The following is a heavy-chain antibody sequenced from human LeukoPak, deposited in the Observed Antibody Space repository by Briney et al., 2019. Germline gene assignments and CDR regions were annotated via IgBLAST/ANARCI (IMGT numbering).Heavy chain of an antibody. J-gene: IGHJ5*02. CDR3: AKVGDYGDYPGWFDP. CDR2: ISGSGGSA. D-gene: IGHD4-17*01. CDR1: GFTFSTYA. V-gene: IGHV3-23*01. Sequence: PGGSLRLSCAASGFTFSTYAMSWVRQAPGEGLEWVSAISGSGGSAYYADSVKGRFTISRDNSKNTLYLQMNSLRAEDTAVYYCAKVGDYGDYPGWFDPWGQGTLVTVSS.